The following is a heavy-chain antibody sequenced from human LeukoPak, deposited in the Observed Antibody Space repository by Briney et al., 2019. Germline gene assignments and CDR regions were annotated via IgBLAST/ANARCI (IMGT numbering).Heavy chain of an antibody. CDR2: IYSSGST. V-gene: IGHV4-4*07. J-gene: IGHJ4*02. CDR3: ARGSTTWYASLDY. D-gene: IGHD6-13*01. CDR1: GGAINSYY. Sequence: SETLSLTCSVSGGAINSYYWSWVRQPAGKVLEWIGRIYSSGSTNYNPSLKSRVTLSLDTSKNQFSLKLTSVAAADTAVYYCARGSTTWYASLDYWGQGTLVTVSS.